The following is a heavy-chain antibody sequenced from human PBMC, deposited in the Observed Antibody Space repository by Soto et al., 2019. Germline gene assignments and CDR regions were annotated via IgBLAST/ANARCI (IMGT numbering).Heavy chain of an antibody. CDR2: IFHSGNT. V-gene: IGHV4-4*02. J-gene: IGHJ6*02. D-gene: IGHD2-8*01. CDR3: ARRTWGMDV. Sequence: QVQLQESGPGLVKPSGTLSLTCAVSSGSIDTTNWWSWVRQPPGKGLEWIGEIFHSGNTYYNPSLASRVTLSVDTSNNQFSLNLRSVTAADTAVYYCARRTWGMDVWGQATTVTVSS. CDR1: SGSIDTTNW.